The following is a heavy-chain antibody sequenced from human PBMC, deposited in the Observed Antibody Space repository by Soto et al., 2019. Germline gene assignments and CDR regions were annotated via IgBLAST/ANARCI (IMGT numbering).Heavy chain of an antibody. CDR3: AKLLVVTMIVVVPQNAFDI. V-gene: IGHV3-23*01. D-gene: IGHD3-22*01. J-gene: IGHJ3*02. CDR2: ISGSGGST. Sequence: EVQLLESGGGLVQPGGSLRLSCAASGFTLSSYAMSWVRQAPGKGLEWVSAISGSGGSTYYADSVKGRFTISRDNSKNTLYLQMNSLRAEETAVYYCAKLLVVTMIVVVPQNAFDIWGQGTMVTVSS. CDR1: GFTLSSYA.